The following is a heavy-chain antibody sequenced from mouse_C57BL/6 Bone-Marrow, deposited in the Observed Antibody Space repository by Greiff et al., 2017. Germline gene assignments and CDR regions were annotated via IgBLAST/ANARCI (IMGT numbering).Heavy chain of an antibody. Sequence: QVQLQQSGPGLVQPSQSLSITCTVSGFSLTSYGVHWVRQSPGKGLEWLGVIWSGGSTDYNAAFISRLSISKDNSKSQVFFKMNSLQADDTAIYYCARKRGTVVALDAMDYWGQGTSVTVSS. D-gene: IGHD1-1*01. CDR1: GFSLTSYG. J-gene: IGHJ4*01. CDR2: IWSGGST. CDR3: ARKRGTVVALDAMDY. V-gene: IGHV2-2*01.